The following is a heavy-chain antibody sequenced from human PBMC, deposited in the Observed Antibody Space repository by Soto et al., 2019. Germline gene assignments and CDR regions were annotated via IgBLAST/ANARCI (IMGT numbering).Heavy chain of an antibody. CDR2: MNPNSGDT. J-gene: IGHJ4*02. CDR1: GYTFTSDD. Sequence: ASVKVSCKASGYTFTSDDINWVRQASGQGPEWLGWMNPNSGDTGYAQNFQGRVTMTRDTSKRTAYMELSSLRSEDTAVYYCARVGGNWNDDYFDYWGQGTLVTVSS. D-gene: IGHD1-1*01. CDR3: ARVGGNWNDDYFDY. V-gene: IGHV1-8*01.